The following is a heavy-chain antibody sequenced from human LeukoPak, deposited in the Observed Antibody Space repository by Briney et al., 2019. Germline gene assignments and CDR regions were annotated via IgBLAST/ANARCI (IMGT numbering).Heavy chain of an antibody. V-gene: IGHV4-4*07. D-gene: IGHD3-9*01. CDR1: GFSISSYD. Sequence: AGTLCLSCTASGFSISSYDWSWIRQPAGKGLEWVGRIYTGGGTYYNPSLKSRVTMSVEASKNQFSLKMNSVTAADTAVYYCARERPTVLRYFDWSNHDAFDIWGQGTMVTVSS. CDR3: ARERPTVLRYFDWSNHDAFDI. J-gene: IGHJ3*02. CDR2: IYTGGGT.